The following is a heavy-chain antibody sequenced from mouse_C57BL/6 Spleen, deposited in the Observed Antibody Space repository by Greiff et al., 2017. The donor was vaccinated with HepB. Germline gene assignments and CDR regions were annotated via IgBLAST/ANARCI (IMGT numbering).Heavy chain of an antibody. J-gene: IGHJ1*03. CDR3: ARIYYYGRGDCDV. D-gene: IGHD1-1*01. V-gene: IGHV1-26*01. Sequence: EVQLQQSGPELVKPGASVKISCKASGYTFTDYYMNWVKQSHGKSLEWIGDINPNTGGTSYNQKFKGKATLTVDKSSSTAYMELRSLTSEDSAVYYCARIYYYGRGDCDVWGTGTTVTVSS. CDR2: INPNTGGT. CDR1: GYTFTDYY.